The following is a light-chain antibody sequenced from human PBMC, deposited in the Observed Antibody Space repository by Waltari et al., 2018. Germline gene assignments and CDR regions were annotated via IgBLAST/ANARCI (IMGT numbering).Light chain of an antibody. CDR1: ESVLYSSNNKNH. J-gene: IGKJ4*01. CDR2: WAS. V-gene: IGKV4-1*01. Sequence: DIVMTRSPESLAVSLGERATISCKTSESVLYSSNNKNHLAWYQQKPGQPPRLLLYWASTRESGVPDRFIGSGSETDFTLTVTSLQAEDVAVYYCQQYYNTPLTFGGGTKVGVK. CDR3: QQYYNTPLT.